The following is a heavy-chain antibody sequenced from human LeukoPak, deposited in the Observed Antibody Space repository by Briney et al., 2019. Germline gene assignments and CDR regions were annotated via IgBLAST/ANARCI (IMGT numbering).Heavy chain of an antibody. J-gene: IGHJ6*03. CDR2: ISGSGGST. CDR3: ARDRGWGMDV. Sequence: PGGSLRLSCAASGFTFNNYGMSWVRQAPGKGLEWVSAISGSGGSTYYGPSVKGRFTISIDNTKNTLYLQMNSLRAEDTAVYYGARDRGWGMDVWGKGTTVTISS. CDR1: GFTFNNYG. V-gene: IGHV3-23*01. D-gene: IGHD5-12*01.